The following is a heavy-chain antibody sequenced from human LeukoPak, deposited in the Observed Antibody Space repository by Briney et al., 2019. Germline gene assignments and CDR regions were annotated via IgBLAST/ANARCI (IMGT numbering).Heavy chain of an antibody. CDR3: AKLSRQDGSGSYSPDWFDP. CDR2: INPNNGGT. D-gene: IGHD3-10*01. CDR1: GYTFIGYY. J-gene: IGHJ5*02. V-gene: IGHV1-2*06. Sequence: ASVKVSCKASGYTFIGYYIHWVRQAPGQGLEWMGRINPNNGGTDYPQEFQGRVTMTRDTSISTVYMEVSRLTSDDTAMYYCAKLSRQDGSGSYSPDWFDPWGQGTLVTVSS.